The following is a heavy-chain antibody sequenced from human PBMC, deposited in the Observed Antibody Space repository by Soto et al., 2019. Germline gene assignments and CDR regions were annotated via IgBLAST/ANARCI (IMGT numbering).Heavy chain of an antibody. J-gene: IGHJ4*02. CDR1: GFTFSTYW. CDR3: ARDLAGVDDS. D-gene: IGHD7-27*01. Sequence: EVQLVESGGGLVQPGGSLRLSCAASGFTFSTYWMHWVRQVPGKGLVWVSRVNPDGTTTNYAASVKGRFTISRDNAKNTLHLQMNSLRADDTDVYFCARDLAGVDDSWGQGTRVTVSS. V-gene: IGHV3-74*01. CDR2: VNPDGTTT.